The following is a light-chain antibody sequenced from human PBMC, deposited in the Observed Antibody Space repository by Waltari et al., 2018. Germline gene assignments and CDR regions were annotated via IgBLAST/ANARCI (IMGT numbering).Light chain of an antibody. CDR1: SSDVGGYNY. CDR3: SSYASSTTRV. J-gene: IGLJ1*01. V-gene: IGLV2-14*01. CDR2: EVS. Sequence: QSALTQPASVSGSPGQSITISCNGTSSDVGGYNYVSWYQQHLGKAPKLMIYEVSNRPSGVSARFSGSKSGNTASLTISGLQAEDEADYYCSSYASSTTRVFGSGTKVTVL.